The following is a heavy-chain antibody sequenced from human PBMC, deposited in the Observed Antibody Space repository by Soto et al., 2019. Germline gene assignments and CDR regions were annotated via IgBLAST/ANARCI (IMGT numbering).Heavy chain of an antibody. CDR1: GASLSDKY. J-gene: IGHJ4*02. D-gene: IGHD3-22*01. Sequence: LSLPCSVYGASLSDKYCNWLRQPPGKGLEWIGEINHSGSTNYNPSLKSRVTISVDTSKNQFSLKLSSVTAADTAVYYCARGSGYYDSSGYYTDDYWGQGTLVTVS. V-gene: IGHV4-34*01. CDR3: ARGSGYYDSSGYYTDDY. CDR2: INHSGST.